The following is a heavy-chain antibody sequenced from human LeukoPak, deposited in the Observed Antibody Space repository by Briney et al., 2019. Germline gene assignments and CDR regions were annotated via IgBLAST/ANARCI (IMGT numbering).Heavy chain of an antibody. V-gene: IGHV1-18*01. CDR3: ARKPGTSSVVYYFDY. J-gene: IGHJ4*02. D-gene: IGHD3-22*01. CDR2: ISPYNGNT. Sequence: ASVKVSCKASGYIFTSYGITWVRQAPGQGFEWMGWISPYNGNTDYVQKLQGRVTMTTDTSTNTAYLELRSLKSDDTAVYYCARKPGTSSVVYYFDYWGQGTLVTVSS. CDR1: GYIFTSYG.